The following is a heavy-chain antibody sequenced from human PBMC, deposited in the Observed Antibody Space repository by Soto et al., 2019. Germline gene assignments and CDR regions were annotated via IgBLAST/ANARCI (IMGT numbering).Heavy chain of an antibody. J-gene: IGHJ4*02. Sequence: SETLSLTCAVYGGSFSSYHWSWIRQTPGKGLEWIGEINHLTTTNYNPSLKSRVIISLDTPKNQFSLKLSSVTAADTAVYYCARGYDTALAPIFWGQGILVTAPQ. CDR3: ARGYDTALAPIF. D-gene: IGHD3-16*01. CDR2: INHLTTT. CDR1: GGSFSSYH. V-gene: IGHV4-34*01.